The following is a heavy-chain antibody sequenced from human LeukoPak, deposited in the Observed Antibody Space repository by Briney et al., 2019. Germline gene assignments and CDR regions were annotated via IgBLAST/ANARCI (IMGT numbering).Heavy chain of an antibody. J-gene: IGHJ4*02. Sequence: GASVKVSCKASGYTFTSYDINWVRQATGQGLEWMGWISAYNGNTNYAQKLQGRVTMTTDTSTSTAYMELRSLRSDDTAVYYCARVSLLWFGELSPNDLGDYWGQGTLVTVSS. D-gene: IGHD3-10*01. CDR3: ARVSLLWFGELSPNDLGDY. V-gene: IGHV1-18*01. CDR1: GYTFTSYD. CDR2: ISAYNGNT.